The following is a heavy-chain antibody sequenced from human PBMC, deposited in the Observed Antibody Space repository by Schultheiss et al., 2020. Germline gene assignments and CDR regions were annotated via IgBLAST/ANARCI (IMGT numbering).Heavy chain of an antibody. CDR2: IYWDDDK. V-gene: IGHV2-5*02. Sequence: SGPTLVKPTQTLTLTCTFSGFSLSTSGVGVGWIRQPPGKALEWLALIYWDDDKRYSPSLKSRLTITKDTSKNQVVLTMTNMDPVDTATYYCAQLVIISIGEYYFDYWGQGTLVNVSS. CDR1: GFSLSTSGVG. J-gene: IGHJ4*02. D-gene: IGHD3-9*01. CDR3: AQLVIISIGEYYFDY.